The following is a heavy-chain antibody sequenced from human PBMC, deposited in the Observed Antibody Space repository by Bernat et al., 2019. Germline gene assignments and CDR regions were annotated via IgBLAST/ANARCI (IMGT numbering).Heavy chain of an antibody. D-gene: IGHD5-12*01. CDR1: GYTFTSYG. CDR2: ISAYNGNT. Sequence: QVQLVQSGAEVKKPGASVKVSCKASGYTFTSYGISWVRQAPGQGLEWMGWISAYNGNTNYAQKLQGRVTMTTDTATRTAYMELRSLRSDATAVYYCARDFSSGYDAYYYMDVWGKGTTVTVSS. J-gene: IGHJ6*03. V-gene: IGHV1-18*04. CDR3: ARDFSSGYDAYYYMDV.